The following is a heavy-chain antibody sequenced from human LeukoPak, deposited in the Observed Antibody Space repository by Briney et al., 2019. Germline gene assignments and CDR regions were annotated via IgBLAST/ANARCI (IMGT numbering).Heavy chain of an antibody. CDR2: ISGSGGST. CDR3: AKGSITIFGVVPPFDY. D-gene: IGHD3-3*01. CDR1: GFTFSSYA. V-gene: IGHV3-23*01. J-gene: IGHJ4*02. Sequence: GGSLRFSCAASGFTFSSYAMSWVRQAPGKGLEWVSAISGSGGSTYYADSVKGRFTISRDNSKNTLYLQMNSLRAEDTAVYYCAKGSITIFGVVPPFDYWGQGTLVTVSS.